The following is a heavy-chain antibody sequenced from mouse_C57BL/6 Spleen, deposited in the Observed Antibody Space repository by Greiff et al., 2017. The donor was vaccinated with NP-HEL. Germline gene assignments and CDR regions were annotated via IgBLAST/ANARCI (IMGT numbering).Heavy chain of an antibody. CDR1: GYTFTDYN. D-gene: IGHD2-5*01. CDR3: ARRDYYSNPHYYAMDY. V-gene: IGHV1-22*01. Sequence: VQLQQSGPELVKPGASVKMSCKASGYTFTDYNMHWVKQSHGKSLEWIGYINPNNGGTSYNQKFKGKATLTVNKSSSTAYMELRSLTSEDSAVYYCARRDYYSNPHYYAMDYWGQGTSVTVSS. CDR2: INPNNGGT. J-gene: IGHJ4*01.